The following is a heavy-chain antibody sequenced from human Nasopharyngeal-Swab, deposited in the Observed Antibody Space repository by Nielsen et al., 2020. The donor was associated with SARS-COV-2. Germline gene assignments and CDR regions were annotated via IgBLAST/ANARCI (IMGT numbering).Heavy chain of an antibody. CDR3: ARVLRGVAARPLGFGYYYYYYMDV. Sequence: CQAPGKGLEWIGEINHSGSTNYNPSLKSRVTISVDTSKNQFSLKLSSVTAADTAVYYCARVLRGVAARPLGFGYYYYYYMDVWGKGTTVTVSS. J-gene: IGHJ6*03. D-gene: IGHD6-6*01. V-gene: IGHV4-34*01. CDR2: INHSGST.